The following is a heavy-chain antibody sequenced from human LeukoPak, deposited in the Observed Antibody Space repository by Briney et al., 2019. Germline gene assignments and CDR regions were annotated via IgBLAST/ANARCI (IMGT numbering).Heavy chain of an antibody. CDR3: ARGIAVAGRHAFDF. Sequence: PGGSLRLSCAASGFSFSSFSMNWVRQAPGKGLEWVSSISSSSSYIYYADSVKGRFTISRDKAKKSLYLQMNSLRAEDTGFYYCARGIAVAGRHAFDFWGQGTLVTVSS. CDR1: GFSFSSFS. V-gene: IGHV3-21*01. J-gene: IGHJ3*01. D-gene: IGHD6-19*01. CDR2: ISSSSSYI.